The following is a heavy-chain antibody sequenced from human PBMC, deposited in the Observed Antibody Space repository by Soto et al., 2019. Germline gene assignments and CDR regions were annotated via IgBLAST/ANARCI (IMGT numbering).Heavy chain of an antibody. CDR3: ARDFSGSGWYGGGYYYYGMDV. CDR1: GYTFTSYG. D-gene: IGHD6-19*01. CDR2: ISAYNGNT. Sequence: ASVKVSCKASGYTFTSYGISWVRQAPGQGLEWMGWISAYNGNTNYAQKLQGRVTMTTDTSTSTAYMELRSLRSDDTAVYYCARDFSGSGWYGGGYYYYGMDVWGQGTTVTV. J-gene: IGHJ6*02. V-gene: IGHV1-18*01.